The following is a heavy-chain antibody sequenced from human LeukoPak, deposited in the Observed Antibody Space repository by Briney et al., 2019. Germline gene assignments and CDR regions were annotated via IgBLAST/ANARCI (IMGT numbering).Heavy chain of an antibody. J-gene: IGHJ4*02. V-gene: IGHV4-31*03. D-gene: IGHD3-10*01. CDR3: ARHFAAPGSADY. CDR1: GGSISSGGYY. Sequence: SETLSLTCTVSGGSISSGGYYWRWIRQHPGKGLEWIGYIYYSGSTYYNPSLKSRVTISVDTSKNQFSLKLNSLTAADTAVYYCARHFAAPGSADYWGQGTLVTVSS. CDR2: IYYSGST.